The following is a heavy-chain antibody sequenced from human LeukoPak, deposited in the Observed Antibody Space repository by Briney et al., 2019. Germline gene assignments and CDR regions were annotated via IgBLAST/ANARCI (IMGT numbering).Heavy chain of an antibody. V-gene: IGHV1-2*02. J-gene: IGHJ6*03. Sequence: GASVKVSCKASGYTFTGYYMHWVRQAPGQGLEWTGWINPNSGSTNYAQKFQGRVTMTRDTSISTAYMELSRLRSDDTAVYYCARDGGPDPYYYYYMDVWGKGTTVTVSS. D-gene: IGHD3-16*01. CDR1: GYTFTGYY. CDR2: INPNSGST. CDR3: ARDGGPDPYYYYYMDV.